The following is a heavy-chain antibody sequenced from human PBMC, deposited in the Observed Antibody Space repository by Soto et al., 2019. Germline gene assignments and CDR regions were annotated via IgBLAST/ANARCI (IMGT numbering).Heavy chain of an antibody. D-gene: IGHD2-15*01. CDR2: INAGNGNT. J-gene: IGHJ4*02. CDR3: ARGEPSKSLYCSGGSCYPGLDY. V-gene: IGHV1-3*01. CDR1: GYTFTSYA. Sequence: ASVKVSCKASGYTFTSYAMHWVRQAPGQRLEWMGWINAGNGNTKYSQKFQGRVTITRDTSASTAYMELSSLRSEDTAVYYCARGEPSKSLYCSGGSCYPGLDYWGQGTLVTVS.